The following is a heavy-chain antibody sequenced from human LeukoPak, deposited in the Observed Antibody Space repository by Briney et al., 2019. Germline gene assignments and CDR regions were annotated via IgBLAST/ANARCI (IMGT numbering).Heavy chain of an antibody. CDR2: INAGNGNT. CDR1: GGTFSSYA. J-gene: IGHJ4*02. Sequence: ASVKVSCKASGGTFSSYAISWVRQAPGQRLEWMGWINAGNGNTKYSQKFQGRVTITRDTSASTAYMELSSLRSEDTAVYYCATPSSIGYSYGLDYWGQGTLVTVSS. V-gene: IGHV1-3*01. D-gene: IGHD5-18*01. CDR3: ATPSSIGYSYGLDY.